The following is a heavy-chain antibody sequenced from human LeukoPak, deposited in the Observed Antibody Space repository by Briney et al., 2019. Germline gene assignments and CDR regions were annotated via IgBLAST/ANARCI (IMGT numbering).Heavy chain of an antibody. CDR1: GFTVSSNY. CDR3: ARDIPYDFWSGYYTH. V-gene: IGHV3-66*02. D-gene: IGHD3-3*01. J-gene: IGHJ4*02. CDR2: IYSGGST. Sequence: PGGSLRLSCAASGFTVSSNYMSRVRHAPGKELEGASVIYSGGSTYYADSVKGRFTISRDNSKNTLYLQMNSLRAEDTAVYYCARDIPYDFWSGYYTHWGQGTLVTVSS.